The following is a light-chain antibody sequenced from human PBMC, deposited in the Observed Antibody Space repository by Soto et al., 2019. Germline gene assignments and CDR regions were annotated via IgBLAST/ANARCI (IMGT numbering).Light chain of an antibody. J-gene: IGLJ2*01. V-gene: IGLV2-8*01. CDR3: SSYAGSNKLV. Sequence: QSALTQPPSASGSPGQSVTISCTGTSSDVGGYNYVSWYQQHPGKAPKLMIYEVSKRPLGVPDRFSGSKSGNTASLTVSGLQAEDEADYYCSSYAGSNKLVFGGGTKLTVL. CDR1: SSDVGGYNY. CDR2: EVS.